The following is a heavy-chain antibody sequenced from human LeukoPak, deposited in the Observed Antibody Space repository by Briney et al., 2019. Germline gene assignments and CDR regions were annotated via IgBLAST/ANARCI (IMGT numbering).Heavy chain of an antibody. V-gene: IGHV4-4*07. CDR1: GGSINNYY. CDR3: AREGIYSSSSYFDS. Sequence: SETLSLTCTVSGGSINNYYWSWIRQPAGKGLEWIGRIYTSGTTNYNPSLKSRVTVSLDTSKKQFSLTLSSVTAADTAVYYCAREGIYSSSSYFDSWGQGTLVTVSS. J-gene: IGHJ4*02. D-gene: IGHD6-6*01. CDR2: IYTSGTT.